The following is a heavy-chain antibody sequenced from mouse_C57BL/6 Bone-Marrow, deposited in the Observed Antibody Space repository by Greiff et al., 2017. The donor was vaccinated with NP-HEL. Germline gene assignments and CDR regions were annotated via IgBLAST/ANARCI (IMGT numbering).Heavy chain of an antibody. V-gene: IGHV1-59*01. CDR2: IDPSDSYT. D-gene: IGHD2-3*01. J-gene: IGHJ3*01. CDR3: ARWLLRAWFAY. CDR1: GYTFTSYW. Sequence: VQLQQPGAELVRPGTSVKLSCKASGYTFTSYWMHWVKQRPGQGLEWIGVIDPSDSYTNYNQKFKGKATLTVDTSSSTAYMQLSSLTSEDSAVYYCARWLLRAWFAYWGQGTLVTVSA.